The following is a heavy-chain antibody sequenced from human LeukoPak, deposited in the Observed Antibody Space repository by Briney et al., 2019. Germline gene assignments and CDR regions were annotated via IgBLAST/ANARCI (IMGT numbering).Heavy chain of an antibody. V-gene: IGHV3-33*01. D-gene: IGHD6-13*01. CDR1: GFTFSNYV. J-gene: IGHJ3*01. CDR3: ATAQPTSSWTGFNV. CDR2: IWFDGTNK. Sequence: PGRSLILSCAASGFTFSNYVMHWVRQAPGKGLEWVAIIWFDGTNKYYADSVKGRFTISRDNSKDALYLQMDSLGAEDTAVYYCATAQPTSSWTGFNVWGQGTMVTVS.